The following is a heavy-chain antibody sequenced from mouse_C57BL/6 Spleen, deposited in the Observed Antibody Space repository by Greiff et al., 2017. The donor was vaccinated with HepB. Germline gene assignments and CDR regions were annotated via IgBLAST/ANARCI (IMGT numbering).Heavy chain of an antibody. CDR1: GYTFTGYW. Sequence: QVHVKQSGAELMKPGASVKLSCKATGYTFTGYWIEWVKQRPGHGLEWIGEILPGSGSTNYNEKSKGKATFTADTSSNTAYMQLSSLTTEDSAIYYCARTVSYYYGSSHWYFDVWGTGTTVTVSS. J-gene: IGHJ1*03. V-gene: IGHV1-9*01. CDR3: ARTVSYYYGSSHWYFDV. D-gene: IGHD1-1*01. CDR2: ILPGSGST.